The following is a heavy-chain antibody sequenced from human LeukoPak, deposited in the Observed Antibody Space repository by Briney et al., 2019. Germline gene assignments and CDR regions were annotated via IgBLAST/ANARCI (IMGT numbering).Heavy chain of an antibody. CDR2: ISGSGGST. CDR1: GFTFSSYA. V-gene: IGHV3-23*01. Sequence: PGGSLRLSCAASGFTFSSYAMSWVRQAPGKGLEWVSAISGSGGSTYYADSVKGRFTISRDNSKNTLYLQMNSLRAEDTAVYYCAKDLVYSSSWYSDYWGQGTLVTVSS. J-gene: IGHJ4*02. D-gene: IGHD6-13*01. CDR3: AKDLVYSSSWYSDY.